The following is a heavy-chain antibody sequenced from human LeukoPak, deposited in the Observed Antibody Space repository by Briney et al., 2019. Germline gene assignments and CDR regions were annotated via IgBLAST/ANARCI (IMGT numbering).Heavy chain of an antibody. CDR2: ISAYNGNT. D-gene: IGHD5-18*01. CDR3: ARGLKNTAMVTSFDY. Sequence: ASVKVSXKASGYTFTSYGIIWVRQAPGQGLERMGWISAYNGNTNYAQKLQGRVTMTTDTSTSTAYMELRSLRSDDTAVYYCARGLKNTAMVTSFDYWGQGTLVTVSS. V-gene: IGHV1-18*01. J-gene: IGHJ4*02. CDR1: GYTFTSYG.